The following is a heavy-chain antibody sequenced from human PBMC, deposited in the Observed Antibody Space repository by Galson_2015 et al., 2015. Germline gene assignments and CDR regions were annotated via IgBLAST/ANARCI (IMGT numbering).Heavy chain of an antibody. D-gene: IGHD6-19*01. CDR3: ARDRLAVAGRLGDYYFDY. J-gene: IGHJ4*02. V-gene: IGHV3-33*08. Sequence: SLRLSCAASGFTFSSFAMHWVRQAPGKGLEWVAVIWYDGSNKYYADSVKARFTISRDNSKNTLYLQMNSLRAEDTAVYHCARDRLAVAGRLGDYYFDYWGQGTLVTVSS. CDR2: IWYDGSNK. CDR1: GFTFSSFA.